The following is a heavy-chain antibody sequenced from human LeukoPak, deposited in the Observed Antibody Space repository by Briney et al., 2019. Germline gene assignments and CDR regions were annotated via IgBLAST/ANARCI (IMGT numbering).Heavy chain of an antibody. Sequence: GGSLRLSCAASGFTFSSYSMNWVRQAPGKGLEWVSSISSSSSYIYYADSVKGRFTISRDNAKNSLYLQMNSLRAEDTAVYYCARWPGDCSGGSCYADYWGQGTLVTVSS. CDR1: GFTFSSYS. CDR3: ARWPGDCSGGSCYADY. D-gene: IGHD2-15*01. J-gene: IGHJ4*02. CDR2: ISSSSSYI. V-gene: IGHV3-21*01.